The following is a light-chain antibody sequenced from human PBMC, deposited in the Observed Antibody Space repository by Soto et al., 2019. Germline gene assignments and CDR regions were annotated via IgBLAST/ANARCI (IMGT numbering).Light chain of an antibody. Sequence: ALTQPASVSGSPGQSTTISCTGTSSDVGGYNYVSWYQQHPGKAPKLMIYDVSNRPSGVSNRFSGSKSGNTASLTISGLQAEDEADYYCSSYTSSSTLFYVFGTGTKVTVL. CDR3: SSYTSSSTLFYV. J-gene: IGLJ1*01. V-gene: IGLV2-14*01. CDR2: DVS. CDR1: SSDVGGYNY.